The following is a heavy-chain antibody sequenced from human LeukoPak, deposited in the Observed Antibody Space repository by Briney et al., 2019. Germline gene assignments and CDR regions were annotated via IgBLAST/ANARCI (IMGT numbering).Heavy chain of an antibody. CDR2: IHYSGST. Sequence: SETLSLTCTVSGGSISSGTYYWGWIRQPPGKGLEWIGSIHYSGSTYHSPSLKSRVTISVDTSKNQFSLRLSSVTAADTAVYYCARGAIAAAGLGWFDPWGQGTLVTVSS. CDR3: ARGAIAAAGLGWFDP. D-gene: IGHD6-13*01. V-gene: IGHV4-39*07. CDR1: GGSISSGTYY. J-gene: IGHJ5*02.